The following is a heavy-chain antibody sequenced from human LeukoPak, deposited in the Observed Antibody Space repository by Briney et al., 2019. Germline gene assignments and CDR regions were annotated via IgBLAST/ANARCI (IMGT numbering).Heavy chain of an antibody. Sequence: SETLSLTCTVSDGSISSYYWNWIRQPPGKGLEWIGFIYYTGSTSYNPSLKSRVTISVDTSKNQFSLNLSSATAADTAVYYCVRQGGWAFDYWGQGILVTVSS. V-gene: IGHV4-59*08. J-gene: IGHJ4*02. CDR1: DGSISSYY. D-gene: IGHD1-26*01. CDR2: IYYTGST. CDR3: VRQGGWAFDY.